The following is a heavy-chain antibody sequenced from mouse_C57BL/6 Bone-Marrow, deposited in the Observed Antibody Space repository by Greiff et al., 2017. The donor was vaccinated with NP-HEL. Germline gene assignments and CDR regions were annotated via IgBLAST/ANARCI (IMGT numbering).Heavy chain of an antibody. J-gene: IGHJ4*01. CDR3: ARDAPITTVRAMDY. D-gene: IGHD1-1*01. Sequence: EVKLVESGGGLVQSGRSLRLSCATSGFTFSDFYMEWVRQAPGKGLEWIAASRNKANDYTTEYSASVKGRFIVSRDTSQSILYLQMNALRAEDTAIYYCARDAPITTVRAMDYWGQGTSVTVSS. V-gene: IGHV7-1*01. CDR2: SRNKANDYTT. CDR1: GFTFSDFY.